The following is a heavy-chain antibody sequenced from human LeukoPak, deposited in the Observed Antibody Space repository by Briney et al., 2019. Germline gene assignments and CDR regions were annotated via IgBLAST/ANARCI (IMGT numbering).Heavy chain of an antibody. J-gene: IGHJ4*02. CDR1: GYTFTSYY. CDR3: AGRLRYCSSTSCCPY. D-gene: IGHD2-2*01. V-gene: IGHV1-46*01. CDR2: INPSGGST. Sequence: ASVKVSCKASGYTFTSYYMHWVRQAPGQGLEWMGIINPSGGSTSYAQKFQGRVTMTRDTSTSTVYMELSSLRSEDTAVYYCAGRLRYCSSTSCCPYWGQGTLVTVSS.